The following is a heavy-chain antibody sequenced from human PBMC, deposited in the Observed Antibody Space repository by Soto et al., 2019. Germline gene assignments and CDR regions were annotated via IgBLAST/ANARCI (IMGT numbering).Heavy chain of an antibody. J-gene: IGHJ6*02. CDR3: AKDLSPPTLLWFGELSEYYYYGMDV. CDR1: GFTFSSYD. Sequence: PGGSLRLSCAASGFTFSSYDMSWVRQAPGKGLEWVSAISGSGGSTYYADSVKGRFTISRDNSKNTLYLQMNSLRAEDTAVYYCAKDLSPPTLLWFGELSEYYYYGMDVWGQGTTVTVSS. V-gene: IGHV3-23*01. D-gene: IGHD3-10*01. CDR2: ISGSGGST.